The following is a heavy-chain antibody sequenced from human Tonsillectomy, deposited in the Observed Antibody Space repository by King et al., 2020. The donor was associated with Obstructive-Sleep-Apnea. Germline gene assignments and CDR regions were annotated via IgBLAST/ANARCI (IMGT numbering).Heavy chain of an antibody. CDR2: IYYSGST. Sequence: QLQESGPGLVKPSETLSLTCTVSGGSISSSSYYWGWIRQPPGKGLEWIGSIYYSGSTYYNPSLKSRVTISVNPSQNQFSLKLSSVTAADPAVYYCARAPGFGDSEYWGQGTLVTVSS. CDR1: GGSISSSSYY. CDR3: ARAPGFGDSEY. J-gene: IGHJ4*02. D-gene: IGHD3-10*01. V-gene: IGHV4-39*01.